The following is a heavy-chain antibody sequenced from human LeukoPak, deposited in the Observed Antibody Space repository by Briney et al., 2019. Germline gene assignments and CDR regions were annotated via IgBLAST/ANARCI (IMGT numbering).Heavy chain of an antibody. CDR1: GNSFTSYW. D-gene: IGHD3-22*01. V-gene: IGHV5-51*01. CDR3: ARQTYYDGSGYYYLNY. Sequence: GESLKISCKGSGNSFTSYWVGWVRQMPGKGLEWMGIIYPGDSDTRYSPSFQGQVTISADKSISTAYLQWSSLKASDTAMYYCARQTYYDGSGYYYLNYWGQGTLVTVSS. CDR2: IYPGDSDT. J-gene: IGHJ4*02.